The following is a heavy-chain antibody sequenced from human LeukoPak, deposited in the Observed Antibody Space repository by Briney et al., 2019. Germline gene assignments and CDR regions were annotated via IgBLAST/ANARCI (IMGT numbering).Heavy chain of an antibody. J-gene: IGHJ3*02. Sequence: GASVKHSCKASGGTFSSYAISWVRQAPGQGLEWMGGIIPIFGTANYAQKFQGRVTITADESTSTAYMELSSLRSEDTAVYYCARAVAGTRHAFDIWGQGTMVTVSS. CDR2: IIPIFGTA. V-gene: IGHV1-69*01. D-gene: IGHD6-19*01. CDR1: GGTFSSYA. CDR3: ARAVAGTRHAFDI.